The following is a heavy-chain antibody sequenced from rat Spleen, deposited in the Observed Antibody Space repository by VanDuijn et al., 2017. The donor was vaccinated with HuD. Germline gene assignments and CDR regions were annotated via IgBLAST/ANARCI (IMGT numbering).Heavy chain of an antibody. CDR1: GFSLTSYH. CDR2: LWTGGST. Sequence: QVQLKESGPGLVQPSQTLSLTCTVSGFSLTSYHVSWVRQPPGKGLEWMGVLWTGGSTAYNSLLKSRLSITRDISKSQVFLEMNSLQTEDTTTYDCARGVGAGDYFDYWGQGVMVTVSS. V-gene: IGHV2-43*01. J-gene: IGHJ2*01. D-gene: IGHD5-1*01. CDR3: ARGVGAGDYFDY.